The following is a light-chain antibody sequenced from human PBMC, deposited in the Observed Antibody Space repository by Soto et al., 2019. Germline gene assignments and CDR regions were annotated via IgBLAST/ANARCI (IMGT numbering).Light chain of an antibody. Sequence: EIVLTQSPGTLSLSPGERATLSCRASQSVSNNYLAWYQQKPGRAPRLLIYGASTRAAGIPDSFSGSVSGTDFTLTISRLEPEDFAVYFCQQYGSSPWTFGQGTKVDIK. V-gene: IGKV3-20*01. J-gene: IGKJ1*01. CDR1: QSVSNNY. CDR3: QQYGSSPWT. CDR2: GAS.